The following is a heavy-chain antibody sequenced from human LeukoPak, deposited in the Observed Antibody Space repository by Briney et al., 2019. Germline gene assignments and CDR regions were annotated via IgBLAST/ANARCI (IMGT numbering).Heavy chain of an antibody. J-gene: IGHJ4*02. V-gene: IGHV3-48*01. CDR1: GFTFSSYS. CDR3: ARDLRYCSSTSCYAPDY. D-gene: IGHD2-2*01. Sequence: GGSLRLSCAASGFTFSSYSMNWVRQAPGKGLEWVSYISSSSSTIYYADSVKGRFTISRDNAKNSLYLQMNSLRAEDTAVYYCARDLRYCSSTSCYAPDYWGQGTLVTVSS. CDR2: ISSSSSTI.